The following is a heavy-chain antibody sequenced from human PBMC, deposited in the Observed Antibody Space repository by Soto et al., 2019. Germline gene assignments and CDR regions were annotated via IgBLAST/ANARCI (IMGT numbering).Heavy chain of an antibody. V-gene: IGHV4-34*01. D-gene: IGHD1-1*01. CDR1: GGSFSGYY. J-gene: IGHJ5*02. CDR3: ARDWNDAPQTWEFDP. CDR2: INHSGST. Sequence: SETLSLTCAVYGGSFSGYYWSWIRQPPGKGLEWIGEINHSGSTNYNPSLKSRVTISVDTSKNQFSLKLSSVTAADTAVYYCARDWNDAPQTWEFDPWGQGTLVTVSS.